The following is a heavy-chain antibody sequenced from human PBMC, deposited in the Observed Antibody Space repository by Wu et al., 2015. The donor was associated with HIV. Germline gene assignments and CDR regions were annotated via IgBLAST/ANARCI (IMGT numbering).Heavy chain of an antibody. Sequence: QVQLVQSGAEVKKPGASVKVSCKSSGYTFTDFFIHWVRQAPGQGLEWVGWINPYTGLTKSAQKFQGRVTMTTDTSTNTAHMELRSLKSDDTAVYFCARVEFDSGYYNWFDPWGQGTLVTVSS. D-gene: IGHD5-12*01. CDR2: INPYTGLT. J-gene: IGHJ5*02. V-gene: IGHV1-18*04. CDR3: ARVEFDSGYYNWFDP. CDR1: GYTFTDFF.